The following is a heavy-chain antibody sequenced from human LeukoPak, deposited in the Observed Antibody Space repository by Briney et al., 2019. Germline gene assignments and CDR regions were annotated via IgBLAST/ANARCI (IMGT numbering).Heavy chain of an antibody. CDR2: IFHGVTT. V-gene: IGHV4-38-2*02. Sequence: SETLSLTCTVSGSSINTPYYWAWIRQPPGEGLEWIGNIFHGVTTFYNPSLMNRVAISVDTSKTQFSLKLTSVTAADTAVYYCARDATIAAPLMSWGEGTLVIVSS. D-gene: IGHD6-13*01. CDR3: ARDATIAAPLMS. CDR1: GSSINTPYY. J-gene: IGHJ4*02.